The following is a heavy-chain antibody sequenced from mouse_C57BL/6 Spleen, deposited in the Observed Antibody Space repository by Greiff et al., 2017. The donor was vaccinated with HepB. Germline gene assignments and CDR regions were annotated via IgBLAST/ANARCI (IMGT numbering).Heavy chain of an antibody. CDR3: ARYELRYFDV. CDR1: GFTFTDYY. J-gene: IGHJ1*03. CDR2: IRNKANGYTT. Sequence: EVMLVESGGGLVQPGGSLSLSCAASGFTFTDYYMSWVRQPPGKALEWLGFIRNKANGYTTEYSASVKGRFTISRDNSQSILYLQMNALRAEDSATYYCARYELRYFDVLGTGTTVTVSS. D-gene: IGHD1-1*01. V-gene: IGHV7-3*01.